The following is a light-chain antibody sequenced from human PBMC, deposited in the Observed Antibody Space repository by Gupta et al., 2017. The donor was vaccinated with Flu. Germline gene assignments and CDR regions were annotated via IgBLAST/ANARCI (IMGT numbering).Light chain of an antibody. CDR3: QAWDSGTCG. CDR1: KLGDIY. CDR2: QDT. Sequence: SSALTQPPSVSVSPGQTASITCSGDKLGDIYVSWYQQKPGQSPVLVIYQDTQRPAGIPERFSGSNSGNTATLTISGTQAMDEGDYYCQAWDSGTCGFGGGTKLTVL. V-gene: IGLV3-1*01. J-gene: IGLJ2*01.